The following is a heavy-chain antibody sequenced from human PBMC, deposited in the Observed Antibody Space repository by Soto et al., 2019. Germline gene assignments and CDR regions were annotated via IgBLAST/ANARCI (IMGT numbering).Heavy chain of an antibody. V-gene: IGHV4-34*01. CDR2: SNHGGTT. Sequence: SETLSFTCIVNGGSFSGYYWTWIRQSPGKGLEWLGESNHGGTTNYNPSLKTRVSISVDTSKNQFSLRLNSVTAADTAVYYCARGADTALVRGYNWFDPWGQGTLVTVSS. CDR1: GGSFSGYY. CDR3: ARGADTALVRGYNWFDP. D-gene: IGHD5-18*01. J-gene: IGHJ5*02.